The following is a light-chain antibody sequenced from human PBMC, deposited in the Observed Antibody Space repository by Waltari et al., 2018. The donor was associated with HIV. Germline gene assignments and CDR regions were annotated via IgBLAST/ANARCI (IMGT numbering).Light chain of an antibody. CDR1: SSDVGGYNY. CDR2: EVT. Sequence: QSALTQPASVSGSPGQSIAISCTGTSSDVGGYNYVSWYQQHPGKAPPLVIYEVTSRPSGVSHRFSGSKSGNTASLTISGLQAEDGTDYYCASYVTGGTVIFGGGTKLTVV. J-gene: IGLJ2*01. CDR3: ASYVTGGTVI. V-gene: IGLV2-14*01.